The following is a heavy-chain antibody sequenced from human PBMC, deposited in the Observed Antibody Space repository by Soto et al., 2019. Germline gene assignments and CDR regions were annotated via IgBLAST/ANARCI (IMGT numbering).Heavy chain of an antibody. V-gene: IGHV1-69*13. Sequence: GASVKVSCKASGGTFSSYAISWVRQAPGQGLEWMGGIIPIFGTANYAQKFQGRVTITADESTSTAYMELSSLRSEDTAVYYCARGIAAAVYYYYGMDVWGQGTTVTVSS. CDR3: ARGIAAAVYYYYGMDV. D-gene: IGHD6-13*01. CDR2: IIPIFGTA. J-gene: IGHJ6*02. CDR1: GGTFSSYA.